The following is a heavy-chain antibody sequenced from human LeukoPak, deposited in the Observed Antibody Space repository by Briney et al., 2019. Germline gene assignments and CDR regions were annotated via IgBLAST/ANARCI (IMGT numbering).Heavy chain of an antibody. CDR1: GFTFSSYA. J-gene: IGHJ4*02. Sequence: GGSLRLSCAASGFTFSSYAMSWVRQAPGKGLEWVSAISGSGGSTYHADSVKGRFTISRDDSRNTLYLQMNSLRGDDTAVYYCAKDVGKWESLHFFDYWGQGTLVTVSS. V-gene: IGHV3-23*01. D-gene: IGHD1-26*01. CDR3: AKDVGKWESLHFFDY. CDR2: ISGSGGST.